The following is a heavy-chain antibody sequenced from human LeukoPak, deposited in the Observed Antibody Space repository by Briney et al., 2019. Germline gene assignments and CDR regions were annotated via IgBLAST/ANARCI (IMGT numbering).Heavy chain of an antibody. CDR1: GGSISGYY. J-gene: IGHJ4*02. CDR2: ISFVGNT. D-gene: IGHD3-22*01. CDR3: ARSPPGWYYDNSGQYYFDT. Sequence: KPSETLSLTCTVSGGSISGYYRSWIRQSPGKRLEWIAYISFVGNTNYNPSLKSRVTISLDTSKTHFSLTLSSLTAADTAVYYCARSPPGWYYDNSGQYYFDTWGQGALVTVSS. V-gene: IGHV4-59*08.